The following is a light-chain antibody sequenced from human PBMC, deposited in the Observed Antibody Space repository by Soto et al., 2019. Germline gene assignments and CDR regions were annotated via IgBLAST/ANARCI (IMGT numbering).Light chain of an antibody. Sequence: PGGSASLSCSATRSVTRYLXWYQQEPAQAPGSLIYGASSRATGIPDRFSGSGSGTDFTLPISRREPEDFAVYYGQQYGSSPGTFGQGTRLEIK. CDR3: QQYGSSPGT. V-gene: IGKV3-20*01. J-gene: IGKJ5*01. CDR1: RSVTRY. CDR2: GAS.